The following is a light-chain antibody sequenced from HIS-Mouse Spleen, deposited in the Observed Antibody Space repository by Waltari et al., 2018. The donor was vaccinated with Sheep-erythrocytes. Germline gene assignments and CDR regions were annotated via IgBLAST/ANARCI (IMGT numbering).Light chain of an antibody. J-gene: IGLJ2*01. V-gene: IGLV3-1*01. CDR3: QAWDSSTVV. Sequence: SYELTHPPSVSVSPGQTASITCSGDKLGYKYACWYQQKPGQSPVLVIYQDSKRTSGIPERFSGSNSGNTATLTISGTQAMDEADYYCQAWDSSTVVFGGGTKLTVL. CDR2: QDS. CDR1: KLGYKY.